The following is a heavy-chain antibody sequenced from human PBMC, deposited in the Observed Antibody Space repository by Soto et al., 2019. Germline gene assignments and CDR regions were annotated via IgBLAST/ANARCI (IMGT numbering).Heavy chain of an antibody. CDR1: GGSISSYY. V-gene: IGHV4-59*08. CDR3: ASSERYCTNGVCYTGNYYYSMDV. CDR2: IYYSGST. D-gene: IGHD2-8*01. Sequence: SETLSLTCTVSGGSISSYYWSWIRQPPGKGLEWIGYIYYSGSTNYNPSLKSRVTISVDTSKNQFSLKLSSVTAADTAVYYCASSERYCTNGVCYTGNYYYSMDVWGKGTTVTVSS. J-gene: IGHJ6*03.